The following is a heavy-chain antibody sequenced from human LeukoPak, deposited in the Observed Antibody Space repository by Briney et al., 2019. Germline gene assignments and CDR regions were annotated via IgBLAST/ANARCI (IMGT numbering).Heavy chain of an antibody. D-gene: IGHD4-17*01. CDR3: AREIRNGDPYYFDY. Sequence: GALRLSCAASGFTFSSYWMSWVRQAPGKGLEWVANIKQDGSEKYYVDSVKGRFTISRDNAKNSLYLQMNSLRAEDTAVYYCAREIRNGDPYYFDYWGQGTLVTVSS. V-gene: IGHV3-7*01. J-gene: IGHJ4*02. CDR1: GFTFSSYW. CDR2: IKQDGSEK.